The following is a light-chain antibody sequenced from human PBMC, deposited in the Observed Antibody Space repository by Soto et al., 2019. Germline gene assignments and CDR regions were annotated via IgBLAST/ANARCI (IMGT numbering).Light chain of an antibody. CDR2: DAS. CDR1: ESTSGY. J-gene: IGKJ3*01. Sequence: EIVLTQSPATLSLSPGERATLSCRASESTSGYLAWYQQKPGQAPRLLIYDASNRATGIPARFSGSGSGTDFTLTISCLEPEDFAVYYCQQRSNIFGPGTKVDIK. CDR3: QQRSNI. V-gene: IGKV3-11*01.